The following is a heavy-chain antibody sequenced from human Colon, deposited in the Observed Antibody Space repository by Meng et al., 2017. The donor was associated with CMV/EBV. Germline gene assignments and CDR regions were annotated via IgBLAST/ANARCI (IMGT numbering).Heavy chain of an antibody. J-gene: IGHJ4*02. CDR3: ARVTRLSGSIVGATGYYFDY. V-gene: IGHV4-39*07. CDR2: VYFNGGS. D-gene: IGHD1-26*01. CDR1: GGSLTSNYY. Sequence: GSLRLSCTVSGGSLTSNYYWGWIRQSPEKGLEWIGNVYFNGGSYYNPSLKSRVTISLDASKNQFFLNLTSVTAADTAVYYCARVTRLSGSIVGATGYYFDYWGQGTLVTVSS.